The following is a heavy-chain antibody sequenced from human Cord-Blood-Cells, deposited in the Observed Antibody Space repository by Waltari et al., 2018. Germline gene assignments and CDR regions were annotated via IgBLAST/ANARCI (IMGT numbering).Heavy chain of an antibody. CDR3: ARDWRRYCSSTSCYNFDY. J-gene: IGHJ4*02. Sequence: QVQLQESGPGLVKPSETLSLTCAVSGYSISSGYYWGWIRQPPGKGLEWIGSIYHSGSTYYNPSLKSRVTRSVDTSKNQFALKLSSVTAADTAVYYCARDWRRYCSSTSCYNFDYWGQGTLVTVSS. D-gene: IGHD2-2*02. CDR1: GYSISSGYY. V-gene: IGHV4-38-2*02. CDR2: IYHSGST.